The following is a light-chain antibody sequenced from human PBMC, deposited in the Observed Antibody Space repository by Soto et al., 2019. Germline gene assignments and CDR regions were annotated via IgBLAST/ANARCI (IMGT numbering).Light chain of an antibody. V-gene: IGKV1-5*01. J-gene: IGKJ1*01. Sequence: DIQMTQSPSTLSASVGDRITITCRTSQSINSWLAWYQQKSGKAPKLLIYDVSSLESGVPSRFSGSGSATEFTIPISSLQPDDFATYYCQQYDSYPRTFGQGTKVEIK. CDR3: QQYDSYPRT. CDR2: DVS. CDR1: QSINSW.